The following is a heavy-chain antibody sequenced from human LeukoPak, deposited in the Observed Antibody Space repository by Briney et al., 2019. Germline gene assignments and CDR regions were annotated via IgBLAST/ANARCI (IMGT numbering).Heavy chain of an antibody. D-gene: IGHD6-25*01. Sequence: GGSLRLSCAASGFTFSSYAMHWVRQAPGKGLEWVAVISYDGSDKYSADSVKGRFTVSRDNSKNTLYLQMSSLRAEDTAVYYCARDPDIEAAYYFDYWGQGTLVTVCS. V-gene: IGHV3-30*04. CDR2: ISYDGSDK. J-gene: IGHJ4*02. CDR3: ARDPDIEAAYYFDY. CDR1: GFTFSSYA.